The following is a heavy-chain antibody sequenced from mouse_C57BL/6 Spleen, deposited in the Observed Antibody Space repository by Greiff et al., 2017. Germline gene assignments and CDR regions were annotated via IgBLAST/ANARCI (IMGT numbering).Heavy chain of an antibody. CDR2: IRNKANGYTT. Sequence: EVKLVESGGGLVQPGGSLSLSCAASGFTFTDYYMSWVRQPPGKALEWLGFIRNKANGYTTEYSAAVKGRFTISRDNSQSILYLQMNALRAEDSGTYYFARSYYGNYFDYWGQGTTLTVSS. V-gene: IGHV7-3*01. D-gene: IGHD1-2*01. CDR1: GFTFTDYY. CDR3: ARSYYGNYFDY. J-gene: IGHJ2*01.